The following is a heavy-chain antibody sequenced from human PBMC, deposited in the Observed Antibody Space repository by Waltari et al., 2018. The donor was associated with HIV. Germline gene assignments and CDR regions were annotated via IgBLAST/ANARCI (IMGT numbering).Heavy chain of an antibody. V-gene: IGHV4-39*01. CDR1: GGSISSSSYY. Sequence: QLQLQESGPGLVKPSETLSLTCTVSGGSISSSSYYWGWIRQPPGTGLEWIGSIYYSGSTYYNPTRKSLVTISVDTSKNQFSRELSSVTAADTAVYYCASPARDYYDSSGYSAYFDDWGQGTLVTVSS. J-gene: IGHJ4*02. CDR3: ASPARDYYDSSGYSAYFDD. D-gene: IGHD3-22*01. CDR2: IYYSGST.